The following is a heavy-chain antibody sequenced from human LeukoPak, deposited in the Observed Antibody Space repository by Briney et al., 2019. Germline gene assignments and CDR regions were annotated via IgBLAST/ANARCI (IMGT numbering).Heavy chain of an antibody. J-gene: IGHJ4*02. V-gene: IGHV3-11*06. Sequence: GGSLRLSCAASGFTFSDYYMNWMRQAPGKGLEWVTSISSISTYTAYADSLRGRFTISRDNSKNSLYLQMDSLRVEDTAVYYCARDLAPRSFDYWGQGTLVTVSS. CDR2: ISSISTYT. CDR3: ARDLAPRSFDY. CDR1: GFTFSDYY. D-gene: IGHD5-24*01.